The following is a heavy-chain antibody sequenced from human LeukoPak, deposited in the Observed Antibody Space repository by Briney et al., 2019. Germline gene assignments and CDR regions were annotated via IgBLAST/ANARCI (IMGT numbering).Heavy chain of an antibody. CDR1: GGSISSGSYY. Sequence: SQTLSLTCTVSGGSISSGSYYWRWIRQPAGKGLEWIGRIYTSGSTNYNPSLKSRVTISVDTSKNQFSLKLSSVTAADTAVYYCARERRWFGELAPIDYWGQRTLVTVSS. CDR3: ARERRWFGELAPIDY. CDR2: IYTSGST. J-gene: IGHJ4*02. D-gene: IGHD3-10*01. V-gene: IGHV4-61*02.